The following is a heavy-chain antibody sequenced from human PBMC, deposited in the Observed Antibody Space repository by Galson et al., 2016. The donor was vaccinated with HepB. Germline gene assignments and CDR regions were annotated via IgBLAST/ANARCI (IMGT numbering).Heavy chain of an antibody. CDR1: GFTFSRAW. CDR2: IKSYTDGGTK. D-gene: IGHD5-18*01. J-gene: IGHJ4*02. CDR3: TTSSTRAYTYGPSAY. V-gene: IGHV3-15*01. Sequence: SLRLSCAASGFTFSRAWMNWVRQAPGKGLEWVGRIKSYTDGGTKAYAAPMKGRFSISRDESKNTLYLQMTSLKTEDTAVYYCTTSSTRAYTYGPSAYWGRGTLVAVSS.